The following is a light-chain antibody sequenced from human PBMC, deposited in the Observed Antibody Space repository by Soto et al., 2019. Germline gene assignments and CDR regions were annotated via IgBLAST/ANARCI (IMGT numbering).Light chain of an antibody. Sequence: EIVMTQSPATLSVSPGERATLSCWASQSISSTLAWYQHKPGQAPRLLIYGASTRATDIPARFSGSGSGTEFTLTISSLQSEDFAVYYCQQYSNWPWTFGQGTKVDIK. CDR2: GAS. CDR3: QQYSNWPWT. CDR1: QSISST. V-gene: IGKV3-15*01. J-gene: IGKJ1*01.